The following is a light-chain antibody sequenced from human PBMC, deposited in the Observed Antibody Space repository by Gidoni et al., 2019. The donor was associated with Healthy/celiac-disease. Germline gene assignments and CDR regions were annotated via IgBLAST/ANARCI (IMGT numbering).Light chain of an antibody. J-gene: IGLJ2*01. CDR2: QDS. CDR1: KLGDKY. Sequence: SYELTQPPSVSVSPGQTASITCSGDKLGDKYACWYQQKPGQSPVLVIYQDSTRPSGIPERFSGSNSGNTATLTISWTQAMDEADYYCQAWDSSTVVFGGGTKLTVL. CDR3: QAWDSSTVV. V-gene: IGLV3-1*01.